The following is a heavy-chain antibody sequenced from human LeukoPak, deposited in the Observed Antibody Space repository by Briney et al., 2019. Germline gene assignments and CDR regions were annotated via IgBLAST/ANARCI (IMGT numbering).Heavy chain of an antibody. V-gene: IGHV3-23*01. CDR1: GFTFSNYG. J-gene: IGHJ4*02. D-gene: IGHD3-10*01. Sequence: GGSLRLSCAASGFTFSNYGMSWVRQAPGKGLEWVSAITASGGSTYYADSVKGRFTISRDNSKNTLYLQVDSLRAEDAAVYYCATAGGSGSYYNHYYFDYWGQGALVTVSS. CDR2: ITASGGST. CDR3: ATAGGSGSYYNHYYFDY.